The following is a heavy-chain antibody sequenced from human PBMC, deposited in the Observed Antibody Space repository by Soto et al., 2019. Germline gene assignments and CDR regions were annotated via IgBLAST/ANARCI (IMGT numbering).Heavy chain of an antibody. D-gene: IGHD5-18*01. CDR1: GFTFNFYG. CDR2: ISNDGRSE. Sequence: QVHLVESEGGVVQPGRSLRLSCAASGFTFNFYGMHWFRQAPGRGLDWVASISNDGRSEHYTDSVKGRFTISRDNFKHTLYLHMNNLRSEDTAVYYCARRGENYSYAGYWGQGTLVSVSS. V-gene: IGHV3-30*03. J-gene: IGHJ4*02. CDR3: ARRGENYSYAGY.